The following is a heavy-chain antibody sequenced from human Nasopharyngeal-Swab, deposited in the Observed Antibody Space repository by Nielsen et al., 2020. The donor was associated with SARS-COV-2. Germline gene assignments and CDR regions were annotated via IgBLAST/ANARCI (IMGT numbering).Heavy chain of an antibody. CDR2: ISYDGSNK. V-gene: IGHV3-30*03. Sequence: GESLKISCAASGFTFSSYGMHWVRQAPGKGLEWVAVISYDGSNKYYADSVKGRFTISRDNSKNTLYLQMNSLRAEDTAVYYCARGWIQLWSPLDYWGQGTLVTVSS. D-gene: IGHD5-18*01. CDR3: ARGWIQLWSPLDY. CDR1: GFTFSSYG. J-gene: IGHJ4*02.